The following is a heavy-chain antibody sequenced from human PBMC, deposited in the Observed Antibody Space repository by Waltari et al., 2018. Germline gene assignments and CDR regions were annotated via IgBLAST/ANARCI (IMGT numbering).Heavy chain of an antibody. J-gene: IGHJ6*02. D-gene: IGHD2-15*01. CDR1: GYSIRCGYS. CDR3: ARHVGGWSNYYYYGMDV. Sequence: VQLQESGPGLVKPSEPLSLTCAVSGYSIRCGYSWGWIRQPPRRGPGWSGSIHQSGGTYYNPSLKRRVTIAVNTSKNQSSLKLSSVTAADTAVYYCARHVGGWSNYYYYGMDVWGQGTTVTVSS. V-gene: IGHV4-38-2*01. CDR2: IHQSGGT.